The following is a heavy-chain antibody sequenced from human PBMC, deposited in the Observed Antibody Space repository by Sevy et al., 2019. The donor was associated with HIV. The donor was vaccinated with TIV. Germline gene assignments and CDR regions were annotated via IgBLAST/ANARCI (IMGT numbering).Heavy chain of an antibody. CDR2: ISYDGSNK. D-gene: IGHD6-19*01. V-gene: IGHV3-30-3*01. CDR1: GFTFSSYD. J-gene: IGHJ3*02. CDR3: ARDSRYSSGWNDAFDI. Sequence: GGSLRLSCAASGFTFSSYDMHWVRQAPGKGLEWVAVISYDGSNKYYADSGKGRFTISRDNSKNTLYLQMNSLRAEDTAVYYCARDSRYSSGWNDAFDIWGQGTMVTVSS.